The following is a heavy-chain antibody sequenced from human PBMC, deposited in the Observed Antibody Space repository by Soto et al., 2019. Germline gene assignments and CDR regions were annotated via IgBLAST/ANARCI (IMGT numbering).Heavy chain of an antibody. V-gene: IGHV3-30*18. CDR2: ISYDGSNK. J-gene: IGHJ6*02. D-gene: IGHD2-15*01. Sequence: QVPLVESGGGVVQPGRSLRLSCAASGFTFSSYGMHWVRQAPGKGLEWVAVISYDGSNKYYADSVKGRFTISRDNSKNTLYLQMNSLRAEDTAVYYCAKAGVAAADLYYYYGMDVWGQGTTVTVSS. CDR1: GFTFSSYG. CDR3: AKAGVAAADLYYYYGMDV.